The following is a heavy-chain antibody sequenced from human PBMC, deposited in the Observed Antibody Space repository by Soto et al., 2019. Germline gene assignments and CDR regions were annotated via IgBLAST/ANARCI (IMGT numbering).Heavy chain of an antibody. J-gene: IGHJ4*02. V-gene: IGHV3-66*01. CDR1: GLFVSRNY. CDR2: IYGAGSA. Sequence: EVQLVESGGGLVQPGGSLRLSCAASGLFVSRNYMSWVRQAPGKGLEWISGIYGAGSAYYADSVKGRFTISKDNSKNTLYLQMNSRRAEDTAVYYCAQSDYWGQGTLVTVSS. CDR3: AQSDY.